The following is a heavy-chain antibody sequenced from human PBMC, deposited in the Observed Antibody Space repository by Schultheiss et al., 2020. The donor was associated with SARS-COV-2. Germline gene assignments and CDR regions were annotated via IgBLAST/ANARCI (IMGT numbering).Heavy chain of an antibody. Sequence: GGSLRLSCAASGFTFSSYGMHWVRQAPGKGLEWVAVIWYDGSNKYYADSVKGRFTISRDNSKNTLYLQMNSLRAEDTAVYYCARGEYLYGMDVWGQGTTVTVSS. CDR3: ARGEYLYGMDV. D-gene: IGHD2-2*02. V-gene: IGHV3-33*01. CDR2: IWYDGSNK. CDR1: GFTFSSYG. J-gene: IGHJ6*02.